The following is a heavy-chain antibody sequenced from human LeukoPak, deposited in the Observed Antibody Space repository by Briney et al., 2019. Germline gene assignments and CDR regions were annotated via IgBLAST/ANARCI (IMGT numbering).Heavy chain of an antibody. CDR1: GGSISSGGYY. J-gene: IGHJ4*02. CDR2: IYYSGGT. Sequence: PSQTLSLTCTVSGGSISSGGYYWSWIRQHPGKGLEWIGYIYYSGGTYYNPSLKSRVTISVDTSKNQFSLKLSSVTAADTAVYYCARGLSPYYYDSSGYFDYWGQGTLVTVSS. V-gene: IGHV4-31*03. D-gene: IGHD3-22*01. CDR3: ARGLSPYYYDSSGYFDY.